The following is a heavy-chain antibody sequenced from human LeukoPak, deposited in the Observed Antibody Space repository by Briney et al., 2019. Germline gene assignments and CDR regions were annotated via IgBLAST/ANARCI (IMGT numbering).Heavy chain of an antibody. CDR2: IKKDGSEQ. D-gene: IGHD3-10*01. CDR3: APYWYGSGTSLGY. CDR1: GFTFSSNW. Sequence: QPGGSLRLSCAASGFTFSSNWMSWVRQAPGKGLEWVANIKKDGSEQYYVDSVKGRFTISRDNAKNSVYLQMNSLRVEDTAVYYCAPYWYGSGTSLGYWGQGTLVTVSS. V-gene: IGHV3-7*01. J-gene: IGHJ4*02.